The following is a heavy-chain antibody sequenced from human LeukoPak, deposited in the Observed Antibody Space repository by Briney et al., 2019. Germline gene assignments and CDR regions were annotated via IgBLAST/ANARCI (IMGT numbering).Heavy chain of an antibody. CDR3: ASSPPTGITVSYFDY. V-gene: IGHV3-23*01. CDR1: GFTFSSYA. D-gene: IGHD4-17*01. CDR2: LSDSGASK. J-gene: IGHJ4*02. Sequence: GGSLRLSCAASGFTFSSYAMTWVRQAPGKGLEWVSALSDSGASKYYADSVKGQFAISRDNSKNTLYLQMNSLRADDTAVYYCASSPPTGITVSYFDYWGQGTLVTVSS.